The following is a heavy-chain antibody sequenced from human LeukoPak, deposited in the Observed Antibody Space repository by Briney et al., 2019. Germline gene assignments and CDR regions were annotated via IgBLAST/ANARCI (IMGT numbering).Heavy chain of an antibody. D-gene: IGHD3-22*01. Sequence: SETLSLICTVSGGSISSSSYYWGWIRQPPGKGLEWIGSIYYSGSTYYNPSLKSRVTISVDTSKNQFSLKLSSVTAADTAVYYCARYYDSSFDYWGQGTLVTVSS. J-gene: IGHJ4*02. CDR3: ARYYDSSFDY. CDR2: IYYSGST. CDR1: GGSISSSSYY. V-gene: IGHV4-39*01.